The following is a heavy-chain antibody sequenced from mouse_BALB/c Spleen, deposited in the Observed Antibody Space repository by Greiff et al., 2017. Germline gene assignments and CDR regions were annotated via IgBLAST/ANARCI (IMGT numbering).Heavy chain of an antibody. CDR1: GYSITSDYA. CDR3: ARGGLRAWFAY. J-gene: IGHJ3*01. D-gene: IGHD2-4*01. V-gene: IGHV3-2*02. CDR2: ISYSGST. Sequence: EVKLVESGPGLVKPSQSLSLTCTVTGYSITSDYAWNWIRQFPGNKLEWMGYISYSGSTSYNPSLKSRISITRDTSKNQFFLQLNSVTTEETATYYCARGGLRAWFAYWGQGTLVTVSA.